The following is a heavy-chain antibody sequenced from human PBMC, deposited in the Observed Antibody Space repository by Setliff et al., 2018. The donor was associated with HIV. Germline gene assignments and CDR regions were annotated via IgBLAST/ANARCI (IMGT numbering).Heavy chain of an antibody. CDR2: IYDHNGYT. D-gene: IGHD6-19*01. CDR3: ARGAIAVAGISYYYYGMDV. J-gene: IGHJ6*02. CDR1: GGSFNRNDW. V-gene: IGHV4-4*03. Sequence: PETLSLTCAVSGGSFNRNDWWSWVRQFPGKGLEWIGEIYDHNGYTNYNPSLKSRVTISVDTSKNQFSLKLSSVTAADTAVYYCARGAIAVAGISYYYYGMDVWGQGTTVTVS.